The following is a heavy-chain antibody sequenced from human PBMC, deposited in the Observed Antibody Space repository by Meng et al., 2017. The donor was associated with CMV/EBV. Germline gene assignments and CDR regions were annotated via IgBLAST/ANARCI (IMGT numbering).Heavy chain of an antibody. CDR3: TRNYDFWGGYFPDAFDV. D-gene: IGHD3-3*01. Sequence: KVSCKGSGYSFTNYWIGWVRQTPGKGLEWMGIIYPGDSETRYSPSFQGQVTISVDRSITTAYLQGSSLKASDTAMYYCTRNYDFWGGYFPDAFDVWGQGTMVTVSS. CDR1: GYSFTNYW. CDR2: IYPGDSET. V-gene: IGHV5-51*01. J-gene: IGHJ3*01.